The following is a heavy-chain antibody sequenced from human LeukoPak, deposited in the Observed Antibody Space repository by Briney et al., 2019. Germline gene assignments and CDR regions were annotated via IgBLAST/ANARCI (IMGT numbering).Heavy chain of an antibody. V-gene: IGHV3-23*01. Sequence: GGSLRLSCAASGLTFMTYAVSCDRHLRGKGLEWVSSISGSGETTLFADSVEGRFPVSRDNSKNTLYLQMKHLRAEDTAVYYCAHRLFSMVLGRRGSFDIWGQGTMVTVSS. CDR1: GLTFMTYA. D-gene: IGHD3-10*01. J-gene: IGHJ3*02. CDR2: ISGSGETT. CDR3: AHRLFSMVLGRRGSFDI.